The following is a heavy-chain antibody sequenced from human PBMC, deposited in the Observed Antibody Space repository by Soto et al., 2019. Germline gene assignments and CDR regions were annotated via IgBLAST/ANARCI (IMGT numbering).Heavy chain of an antibody. D-gene: IGHD7-27*01. V-gene: IGHV4-31*03. Sequence: QVQLQESGPGLVKPSQTLSLTCSVSGDSIRGGGHYWNWIRQFPGKGLEWIGYVYHSGSTHYNPSLSGRLTISIDTSKNQCSLRLISVTAADTSLYYCARDTGLAPTVWGYWGHGTQVTVSS. J-gene: IGHJ4*03. CDR1: GDSIRGGGHY. CDR3: ARDTGLAPTVWGY. CDR2: VYHSGST.